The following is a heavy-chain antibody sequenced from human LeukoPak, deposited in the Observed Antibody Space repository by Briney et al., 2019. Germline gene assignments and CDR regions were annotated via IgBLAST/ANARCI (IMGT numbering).Heavy chain of an antibody. V-gene: IGHV4-39*07. D-gene: IGHD5-18*01. CDR1: GGSISSSTYY. Sequence: PSETLSLTCTVSGGSISSSTYYWGWIRQPPGKGLEWIGSIHYSGSAYYNPSLKSRFTISVDTSKNQFSLKVTSVTAADTAVYYCASATVDTAFYPYYYYYMDVWGKGTTVTISS. CDR2: IHYSGSA. CDR3: ASATVDTAFYPYYYYYMDV. J-gene: IGHJ6*03.